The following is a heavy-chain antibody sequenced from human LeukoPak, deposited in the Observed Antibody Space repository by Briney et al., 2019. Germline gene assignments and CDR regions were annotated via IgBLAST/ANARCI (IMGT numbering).Heavy chain of an antibody. CDR2: IYHSGST. CDR1: GGSISSGGYY. Sequence: SETLSLTCTVSGGSISSGGYYWSWIRQPPGKGLEWIGYIYHSGSTYYNPSLKSRVTISVDKSKNQFSLKLSSVTAADTAVYYCASRSLITMVRGVAFDIWGQGTMVTVSS. D-gene: IGHD3-10*01. CDR3: ASRSLITMVRGVAFDI. V-gene: IGHV4-30-2*01. J-gene: IGHJ3*02.